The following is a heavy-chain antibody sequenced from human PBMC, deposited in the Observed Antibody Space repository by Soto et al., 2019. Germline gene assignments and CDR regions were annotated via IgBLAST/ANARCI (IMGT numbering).Heavy chain of an antibody. CDR1: GGSISSGAYY. Sequence: NPSETLSLTCSVSGGSISSGAYYWNWIRQHPRKGLEWIGYIYYSGTTYYNQSLGSRVSISADTSKNQFSLKLNSVTVADTAVYYCARNPYHLGASTSCHAFDIWGQGTMVTVSS. CDR3: ARNPYHLGASTSCHAFDI. D-gene: IGHD2-2*01. CDR2: IYYSGTT. V-gene: IGHV4-31*03. J-gene: IGHJ3*02.